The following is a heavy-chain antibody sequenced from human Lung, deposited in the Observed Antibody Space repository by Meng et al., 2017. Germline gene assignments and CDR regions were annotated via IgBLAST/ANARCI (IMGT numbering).Heavy chain of an antibody. Sequence: HVQLLQSAAEVKHPRASLNVSCKASDYTFTGYGVCWVRQAPGQGLEWMAWLGAHPGDTSFAPKFLGRVTVTADTATATAYMELRSLRSDDTAVYYCARGTPGRSYCDYWGLGTLVTVSS. D-gene: IGHD3-10*01. CDR2: LGAHPGDT. CDR1: DYTFTGYG. V-gene: IGHV1-18*01. J-gene: IGHJ4*02. CDR3: ARGTPGRSYCDY.